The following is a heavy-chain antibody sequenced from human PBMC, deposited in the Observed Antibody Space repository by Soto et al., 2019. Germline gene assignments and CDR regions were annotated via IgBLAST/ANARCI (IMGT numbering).Heavy chain of an antibody. D-gene: IGHD1-26*01. J-gene: IGHJ6*03. CDR2: IGAYNGDT. Sequence: ASVKVSCKASGYTFTDFGVSWVRQAPGQGLEWMGWIGAYNGDTHYAQSLQGRVTLTSDTSTSTAYLEVRNLRPDDAAVYYCVRGPKTIVEPDYYYYMDVWGRGTTVTVSS. V-gene: IGHV1-18*01. CDR1: GYTFTDFG. CDR3: VRGPKTIVEPDYYYYMDV.